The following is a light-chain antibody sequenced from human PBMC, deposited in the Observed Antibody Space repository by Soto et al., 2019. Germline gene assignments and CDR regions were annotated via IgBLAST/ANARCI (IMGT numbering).Light chain of an antibody. V-gene: IGKV3-20*01. Sequence: EIVLPQSPGTLSVSPGERATLSCRASQSVSSYLAWHQQKPGQAPRLLIYHVSNWATGIPARFSGSGSGTDFTLTITSLEPEDFAVYYCQQYGSSPPAITFGQGTRLEIK. CDR2: HVS. CDR3: QQYGSSPPAIT. CDR1: QSVSSY. J-gene: IGKJ5*01.